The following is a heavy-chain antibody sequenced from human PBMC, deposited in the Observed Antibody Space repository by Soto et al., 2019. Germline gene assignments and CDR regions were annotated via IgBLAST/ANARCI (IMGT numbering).Heavy chain of an antibody. J-gene: IGHJ4*02. Sequence: SETLSLTCTVSGGSISSYYWSWIRQTPGKGLQCLGYIYYSVNTNYNPSLDSRVTITVDTSKNQFSLQLTSMTAADTAVYYCARGLFEVYGGDLAYWGQGTLVTVSS. CDR1: GGSISSYY. CDR3: ARGLFEVYGGDLAY. D-gene: IGHD4-17*01. V-gene: IGHV4-59*12. CDR2: IYYSVNT.